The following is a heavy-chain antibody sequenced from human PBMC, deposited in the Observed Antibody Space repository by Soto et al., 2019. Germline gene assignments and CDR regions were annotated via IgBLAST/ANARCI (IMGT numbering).Heavy chain of an antibody. CDR3: ARAVGARRLDY. CDR2: MNPNSGNT. V-gene: IGHV1-8*01. D-gene: IGHD1-26*01. J-gene: IGHJ4*02. CDR1: GYTFTSYD. Sequence: QVQLVQSGAEVKKPGASVKVSCKASGYTFTSYDINWVRQATGQGLEWMGWMNPNSGNTGYAQKFRGSVTVPRNSSISTAYMDLSSLRSEDTAVSYCARAVGARRLDYWGQGTLVTVSS.